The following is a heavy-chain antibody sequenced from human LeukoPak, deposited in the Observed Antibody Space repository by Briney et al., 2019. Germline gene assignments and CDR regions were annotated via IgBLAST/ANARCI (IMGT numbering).Heavy chain of an antibody. CDR2: ISYDGSNK. CDR3: ANGEDIVVVPAATPTGYFDY. Sequence: GRSLRLSCAASGFTFSSYAMHWVRQAPGKGLEWVAVISYDGSNKYYADSVKGRFTISRDNSKNTLYLQMNSLRAEDTAVYYCANGEDIVVVPAATPTGYFDYWGQGTLVTVSS. V-gene: IGHV3-30*04. D-gene: IGHD2-2*02. CDR1: GFTFSSYA. J-gene: IGHJ4*02.